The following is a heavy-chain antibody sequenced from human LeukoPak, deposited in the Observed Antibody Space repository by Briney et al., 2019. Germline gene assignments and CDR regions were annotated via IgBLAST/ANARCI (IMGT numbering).Heavy chain of an antibody. Sequence: PGGSLKLSCAASGFTFSASGVHWVRQASGKGLEWVGRIAGRANNYVTLYAASVKGRFTISRDDSQNTGYLQMTSLKTEDTAVYYCTTHAYCGGDCYSNWGQGTLVTVSS. CDR1: GFTFSASG. D-gene: IGHD2-21*02. J-gene: IGHJ4*02. CDR3: TTHAYCGGDCYSN. CDR2: IAGRANNYVT. V-gene: IGHV3-73*01.